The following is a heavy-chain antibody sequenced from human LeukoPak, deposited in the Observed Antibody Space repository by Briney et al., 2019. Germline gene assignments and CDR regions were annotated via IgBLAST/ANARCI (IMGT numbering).Heavy chain of an antibody. V-gene: IGHV5-51*01. Sequence: GESLKISCKGSGYSLSSYWIAWVRQMPGKGLEWMGIIYPGDSDTRYSPSFQGQVTISADKSINTAYLQWSILKASDTAIYFCARDPKSDYWGQGTLVTVSS. CDR3: ARDPKSDY. CDR2: IYPGDSDT. CDR1: GYSLSSYW. J-gene: IGHJ4*02.